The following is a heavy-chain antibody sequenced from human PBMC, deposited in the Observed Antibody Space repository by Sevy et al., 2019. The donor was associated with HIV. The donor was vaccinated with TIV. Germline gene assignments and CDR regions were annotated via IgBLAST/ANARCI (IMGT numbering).Heavy chain of an antibody. Sequence: ASVKVSCKASGGIFSSSAIIWVRQAPGQGLEWMGGIIPILNIANNAQKFQGRVTITADKSTSTAYMELSSLRSDDTAVYYCTRVLGSGYYSPFDYWGQRTPVTVSS. V-gene: IGHV1-69*10. J-gene: IGHJ4*02. CDR3: TRVLGSGYYSPFDY. CDR2: IIPILNIA. D-gene: IGHD3-22*01. CDR1: GGIFSSSA.